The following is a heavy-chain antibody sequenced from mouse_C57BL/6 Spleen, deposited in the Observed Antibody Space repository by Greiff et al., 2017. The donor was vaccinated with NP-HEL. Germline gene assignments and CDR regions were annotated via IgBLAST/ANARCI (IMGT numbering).Heavy chain of an antibody. J-gene: IGHJ1*03. CDR1: GFTFSDYG. Sequence: DVQLVESGGGLVKPGGSLKLSCAASGFTFSDYGMHWVRQAPEKGLEWVAYISSGSSTIYYADTVKGRFPISRDNAKNTLFLQMTSLRSEDTAMYYCARSYGSSYCWYFDVWGTGTTVTVSS. D-gene: IGHD1-1*01. V-gene: IGHV5-17*01. CDR3: ARSYGSSYCWYFDV. CDR2: ISSGSSTI.